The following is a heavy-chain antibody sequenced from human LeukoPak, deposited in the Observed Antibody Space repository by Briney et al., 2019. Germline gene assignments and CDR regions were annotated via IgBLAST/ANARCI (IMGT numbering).Heavy chain of an antibody. CDR3: ARDTSGYTFDD. V-gene: IGHV3-21*01. Sequence: GGSLRLSCAASGFTFSSHSMNWVRQAPGKGLEWVSSISATSNYIYYADSVKGRFTISRDNAKNSLYLQMNSLRAEDTAVYYCARDTSGYTFDDWGQGTLVTVSS. J-gene: IGHJ4*02. CDR2: ISATSNYI. CDR1: GFTFSSHS. D-gene: IGHD5-18*01.